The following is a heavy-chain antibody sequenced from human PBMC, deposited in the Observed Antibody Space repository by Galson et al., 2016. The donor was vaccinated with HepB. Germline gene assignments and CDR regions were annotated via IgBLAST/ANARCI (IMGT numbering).Heavy chain of an antibody. D-gene: IGHD1-14*01. CDR3: ARDFNRAFDH. J-gene: IGHJ4*02. V-gene: IGHV3-33*01. CDR1: GITFTDHG. Sequence: SLRLSCATSGITFTDHGMHWVRQAPGKGLECVALIWYDGNHKYYADSVKGRFTISRDDAEKMVYLQMNSLRAEDTAVYYCARDFNRAFDHWGQGTLVTVSS. CDR2: IWYDGNHK.